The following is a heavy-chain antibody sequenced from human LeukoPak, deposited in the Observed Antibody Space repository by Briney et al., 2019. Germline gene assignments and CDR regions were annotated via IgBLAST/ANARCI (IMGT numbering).Heavy chain of an antibody. CDR2: ISSSGSTI. Sequence: LAGGSLRLSCAASGFTISRYEMNWVRQAPGKGLEWVSYISSSGSTIYYADSVKGRFTISRDNAKNSLYLQMNSLRAEDTAVYYCARPVRGVIGYWFDSWGQGTLVTVSS. V-gene: IGHV3-48*03. CDR1: GFTISRYE. D-gene: IGHD3-10*01. J-gene: IGHJ5*01. CDR3: ARPVRGVIGYWFDS.